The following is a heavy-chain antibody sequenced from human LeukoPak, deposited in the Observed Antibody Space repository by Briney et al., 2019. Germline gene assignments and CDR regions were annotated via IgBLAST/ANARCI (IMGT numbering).Heavy chain of an antibody. CDR1: GFTFSSYW. D-gene: IGHD2-2*01. J-gene: IGHJ6*02. V-gene: IGHV3-7*03. CDR3: ARDLEVVPAAEGFVPLPYGMDV. Sequence: GGSLRLSCAASGFTFSSYWMSWVRQAPGKGLEWVANIKQDGSEKYYVDSVKGRFTISRDNAKNSLYLQMNSLRAEDTAVYYCARDLEVVPAAEGFVPLPYGMDVWGQGTTVTVSS. CDR2: IKQDGSEK.